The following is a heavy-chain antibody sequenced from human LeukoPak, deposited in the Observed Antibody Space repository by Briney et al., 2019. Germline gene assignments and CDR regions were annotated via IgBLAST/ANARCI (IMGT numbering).Heavy chain of an antibody. D-gene: IGHD7-27*01. J-gene: IGHJ4*02. CDR2: INQDGSEK. CDR3: ARSLNGDFDY. Sequence: TGGSLRLSCAASGFSFSRFWMSWVRQAPGKGLEWVANINQDGSEKYYVDSVKGRFTISRDNAKNSLYLQMNSLRDEDTAVYYCARSLNGDFDYWGRGTLVTVSS. V-gene: IGHV3-7*05. CDR1: GFSFSRFW.